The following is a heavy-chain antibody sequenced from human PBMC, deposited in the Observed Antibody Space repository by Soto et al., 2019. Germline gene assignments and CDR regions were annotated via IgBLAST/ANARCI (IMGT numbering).Heavy chain of an antibody. V-gene: IGHV1-18*01. J-gene: IGHJ6*04. CDR2: ISAYNGNT. Sequence: GASVKVSCKASGYTFTSYGISWVRQAPGQGLEWMGWISAYNGNTNYAQKLQGRVTMTTDTSTSTAYMELRSLRSDDTAVYYCATLKPSNYHPYYYGMDVWGKGTTVTVSS. CDR3: ATLKPSNYHPYYYGMDV. CDR1: GYTFTSYG. D-gene: IGHD1-7*01.